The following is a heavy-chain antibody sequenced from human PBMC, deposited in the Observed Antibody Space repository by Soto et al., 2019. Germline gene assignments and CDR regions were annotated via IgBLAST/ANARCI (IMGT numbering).Heavy chain of an antibody. J-gene: IGHJ4*02. CDR1: GFSLSSSGVG. CDR3: ARGGWTTYYSPFFDY. CDR2: IYWDDDK. Sequence: QIPLKESGPTLVRPTQTLTLTCTFSGFSLSSSGVGVGWIRQPPGKALEWLALIYWDDDKRYSPSLKSRLTITKDTSKNQVVLTLTKLDTVDTATYYCARGGWTTYYSPFFDYWGQGTLVTVSS. V-gene: IGHV2-5*02. D-gene: IGHD3-10*01.